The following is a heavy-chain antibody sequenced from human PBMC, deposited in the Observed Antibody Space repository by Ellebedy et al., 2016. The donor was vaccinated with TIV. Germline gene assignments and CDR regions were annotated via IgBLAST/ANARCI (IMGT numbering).Heavy chain of an antibody. Sequence: AASVKVSCKASGYTFTSYYMHWVRQPPGQGLEWMRVINHSGGSTSYAQKFQGRVTMTRDTSTSIVYMELSSLRSEHTAVYYCARHDHTQLGSDALDIWGQGTMVTVSS. D-gene: IGHD3-10*01. CDR1: GYTFTSYY. V-gene: IGHV1-46*01. CDR2: INHSGGST. CDR3: ARHDHTQLGSDALDI. J-gene: IGHJ3*02.